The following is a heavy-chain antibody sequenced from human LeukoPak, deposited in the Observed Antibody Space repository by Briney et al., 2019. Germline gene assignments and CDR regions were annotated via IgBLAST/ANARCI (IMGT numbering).Heavy chain of an antibody. CDR2: ISSSGSTI. V-gene: IGHV3-11*01. CDR1: GFTFSDYY. CDR3: ATLGDYGDFFNY. J-gene: IGHJ4*02. Sequence: GGSLRLSCAASGFTFSDYYMSGIRQAPGKGLEWVSYISSSGSTIYYADSVKGRFTISRDNAKNSLYLQMNSLRAEDTAVYYCATLGDYGDFFNYWGQGTLVTVSS. D-gene: IGHD4-17*01.